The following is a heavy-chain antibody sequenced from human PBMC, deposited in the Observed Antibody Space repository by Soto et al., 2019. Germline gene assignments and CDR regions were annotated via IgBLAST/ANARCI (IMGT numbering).Heavy chain of an antibody. CDR2: ISAYNGNT. CDR3: ARQQWLYYYYGMDV. J-gene: IGHJ6*01. Sequence: QVQLVQSGAEVKKPGASVTVSCKASGYTFTTYGISWVRQAPGQGLEWMGWISAYNGNTNYAQKIQGRVTMTTDTSTSTAYMELRSLRSDDTAVYYCARQQWLYYYYGMDVWGQGTTVTVSS. V-gene: IGHV1-18*01. CDR1: GYTFTTYG. D-gene: IGHD6-19*01.